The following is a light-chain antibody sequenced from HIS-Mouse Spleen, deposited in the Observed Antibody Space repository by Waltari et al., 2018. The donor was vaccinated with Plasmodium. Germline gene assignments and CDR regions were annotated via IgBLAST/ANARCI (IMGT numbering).Light chain of an antibody. Sequence: SYELPQPPSVSVSPGQTARITCSGDALPKKHAYWYQQKSGQAPVLVIYEDSKRPSGIPERFSGSSSGTMATLTISGAQVEDEADYYCYSTDSSGNHWVFGGGTKLTVL. J-gene: IGLJ3*02. CDR1: ALPKKH. V-gene: IGLV3-10*01. CDR3: YSTDSSGNHWV. CDR2: EDS.